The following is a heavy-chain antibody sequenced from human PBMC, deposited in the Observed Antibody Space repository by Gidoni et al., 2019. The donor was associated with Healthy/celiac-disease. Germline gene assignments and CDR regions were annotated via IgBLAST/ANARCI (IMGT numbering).Heavy chain of an antibody. D-gene: IGHD3-10*01. CDR3: VIYYYGSGSYFS. CDR1: GCSFGDYA. Sequence: EVQLVESGGGSVKPGRSLRLSCTAAGCSFGDYAMSWFRQAPGKGLGWVGFIRSKAYGGTTEYAASVKGRFTISRDDSKSIAYLQMNSLKTEDTAVYYCVIYYYGSGSYFSWGQGTLVTVSS. CDR2: IRSKAYGGTT. V-gene: IGHV3-49*05. J-gene: IGHJ5*02.